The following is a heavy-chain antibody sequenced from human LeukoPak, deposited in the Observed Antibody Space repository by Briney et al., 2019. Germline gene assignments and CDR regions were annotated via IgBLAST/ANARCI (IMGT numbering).Heavy chain of an antibody. CDR3: ARTTGDSAIIASH. CDR1: GGSVSSSCCY. V-gene: IGHV4-39*01. J-gene: IGHJ4*02. Sequence: PSETLSLTCTVSGGSVSSSCCYWGWIRQLPGKGLEWIGSTSYSGTTHYNPSLKSRVTVSVDTSKNQFFLKLSSVTAADTAVYYCARTTGDSAIIASHWGQGTLVTVSS. CDR2: TSYSGTT. D-gene: IGHD3-16*01.